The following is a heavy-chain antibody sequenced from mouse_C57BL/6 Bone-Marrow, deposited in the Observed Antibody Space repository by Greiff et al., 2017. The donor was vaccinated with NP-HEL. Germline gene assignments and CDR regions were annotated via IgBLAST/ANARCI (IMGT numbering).Heavy chain of an antibody. CDR1: GFTFSSYA. CDR2: ISDGGSYT. D-gene: IGHD2-1*01. Sequence: EVKLVESGGGLVKPGGSLKLSCAASGFTFSSYAMSWVRQTPEKRLEWVATISDGGSYTYYPDNVKGRFTISRDNAKNNLYLQMSHLKSEDTAMYYCARAGKASFDYWGQGTTLTVSS. V-gene: IGHV5-4*03. CDR3: ARAGKASFDY. J-gene: IGHJ2*01.